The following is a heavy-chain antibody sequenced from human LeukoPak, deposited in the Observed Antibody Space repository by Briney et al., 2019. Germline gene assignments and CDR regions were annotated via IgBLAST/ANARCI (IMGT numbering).Heavy chain of an antibody. D-gene: IGHD3-22*01. V-gene: IGHV1-69*04. CDR1: GGTFSSYA. CDR2: IIPILGIA. J-gene: IGHJ3*02. CDR3: ARGHYYDSSGDPDAFDI. Sequence: SVKVSCKASGGTFSSYAISWVRQAPGQGLEWMGRIIPILGIANYAQKFQGRVTITADKSTSTAYMELSSLRSEDTAVYYCARGHYYDSSGDPDAFDIWGQGIMVTVSS.